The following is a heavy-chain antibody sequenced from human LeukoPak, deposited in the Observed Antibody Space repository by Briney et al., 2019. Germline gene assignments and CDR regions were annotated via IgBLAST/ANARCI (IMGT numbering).Heavy chain of an antibody. CDR3: ATPLHCSGGGCYQHYYYYGMDV. V-gene: IGHV1-69*13. J-gene: IGHJ6*02. D-gene: IGHD2-15*01. CDR1: GGTFSSYA. Sequence: ASVKVSCKASGGTFSSYAISWVRQAPGQGLEWMGGIIPIFGTANYAQKFQGRVTITADESTSTAYMELSSLRSEDTAVYYCATPLHCSGGGCYQHYYYYGMDVWGQGTTVTVSS. CDR2: IIPIFGTA.